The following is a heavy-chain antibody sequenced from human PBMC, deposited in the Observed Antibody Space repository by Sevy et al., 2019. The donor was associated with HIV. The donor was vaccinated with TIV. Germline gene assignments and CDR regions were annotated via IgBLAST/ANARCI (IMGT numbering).Heavy chain of an antibody. CDR3: ARDLEVYGGWGQTSQGMDV. CDR2: ISYDGSNN. D-gene: IGHD1-1*01. Sequence: GGSLRLSCAASGFPFSNYAMHWVRQAPGKGLEWVAIISYDGSNNYYADSVRGRFTISRDSSKNTLYLQMNSLRPEDTAVYYCARDLEVYGGWGQTSQGMDVWGQGTTVTVSS. V-gene: IGHV3-30-3*01. J-gene: IGHJ6*02. CDR1: GFPFSNYA.